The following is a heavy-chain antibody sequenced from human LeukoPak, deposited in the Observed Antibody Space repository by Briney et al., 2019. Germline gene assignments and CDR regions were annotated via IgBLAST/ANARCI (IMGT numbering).Heavy chain of an antibody. Sequence: PSETLSLTCTVSGGSITTHYWSWIRQPPGKGLEWIGEIYHSGSTNYNPSLKSRVTISVDKSKNQFSLKLSSVTAADTAVYYCARRTYNWFDPWGQGTLVTVSS. D-gene: IGHD1/OR15-1a*01. CDR1: GGSITTHY. CDR3: ARRTYNWFDP. CDR2: IYHSGST. V-gene: IGHV4-59*11. J-gene: IGHJ5*02.